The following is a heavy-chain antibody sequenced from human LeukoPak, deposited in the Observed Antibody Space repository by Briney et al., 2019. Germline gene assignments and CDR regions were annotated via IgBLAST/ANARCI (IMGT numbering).Heavy chain of an antibody. Sequence: TSGSTNYNPSLKSRVTISVDTSKNQFSLKLSSVTAADTAVYYCARHYDFWSGYPARGAFDIWGQGTMVTVSS. J-gene: IGHJ3*02. CDR3: ARHYDFWSGYPARGAFDI. D-gene: IGHD3-3*01. CDR2: TSGST. V-gene: IGHV4-4*09.